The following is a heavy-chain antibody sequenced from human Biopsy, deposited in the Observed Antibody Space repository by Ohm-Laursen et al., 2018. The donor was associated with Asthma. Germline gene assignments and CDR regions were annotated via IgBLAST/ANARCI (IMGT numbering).Heavy chain of an antibody. CDR2: IDPNRGGT. Sequence: GASEKASCTASGYPFTDYYVHWARQAPGQGLEWMGRIDPNRGGTNYAQKFLGRVTMTRDTSVNTAFMVLSRLRSDDTAVYYCARIKIRIGAGTDRYFDLWGRGTLVTVSS. J-gene: IGHJ2*01. CDR1: GYPFTDYY. D-gene: IGHD3-16*01. V-gene: IGHV1-2*06. CDR3: ARIKIRIGAGTDRYFDL.